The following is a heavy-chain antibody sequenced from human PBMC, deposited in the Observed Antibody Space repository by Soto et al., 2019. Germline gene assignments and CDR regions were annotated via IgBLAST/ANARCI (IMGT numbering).Heavy chain of an antibody. Sequence: GGSLRLSCAASGFTFSSYAMSWVRQAPGKGLEWVSGISGNGYSTYYADSVKGRLTISRDNSKNTLYLQMNSLRAEDTAVYYCAKDRGGIIEVIPTNTFDIWGQGTMLTVSS. CDR3: AKDRGGIIEVIPTNTFDI. CDR1: GFTFSSYA. CDR2: ISGNGYST. V-gene: IGHV3-23*01. J-gene: IGHJ3*02. D-gene: IGHD2-2*01.